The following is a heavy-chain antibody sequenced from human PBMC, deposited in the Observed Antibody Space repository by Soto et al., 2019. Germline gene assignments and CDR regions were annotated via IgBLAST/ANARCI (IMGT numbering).Heavy chain of an antibody. Sequence: GSLRLSCAASGFTFSSYGIHFFRQSPFKWLEWVAVIWYDGSNKYYADSVKGRFTISRDNSKNTLYLQMNSLRAEDTAVYYCARDLYYGSGSYYPDYWGQGTLVTVSS. CDR3: ARDLYYGSGSYYPDY. CDR2: IWYDGSNK. CDR1: GFTFSSYG. D-gene: IGHD3-10*01. J-gene: IGHJ4*02. V-gene: IGHV3-33*01.